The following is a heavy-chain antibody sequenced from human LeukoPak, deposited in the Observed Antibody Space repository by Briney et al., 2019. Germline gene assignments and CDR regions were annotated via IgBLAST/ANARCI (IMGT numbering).Heavy chain of an antibody. V-gene: IGHV1-3*01. Sequence: GASVKVSCKASGYTFTSYAMHWVRQAPGRRLEWMGWINAGNGNTKYSQKFQGRVTITRDTSASTAYMELSSLRSEDTAVYYCAREEIYGSGSYYNEIDYWGQGTLVTVSS. D-gene: IGHD3-10*01. CDR2: INAGNGNT. J-gene: IGHJ4*02. CDR3: AREEIYGSGSYYNEIDY. CDR1: GYTFTSYA.